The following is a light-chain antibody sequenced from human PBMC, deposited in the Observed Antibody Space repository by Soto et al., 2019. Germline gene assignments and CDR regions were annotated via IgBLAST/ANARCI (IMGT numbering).Light chain of an antibody. V-gene: IGLV1-44*01. J-gene: IGLJ3*02. CDR2: SNA. CDR1: GSNIGENA. Sequence: QSVLTQPPSASGTPGQTVTISCSGSGSNIGENAVNWYQHLPGTAPQLLIYSNALRPSGVPHRFSGSKSGTAGSLAISGLQSEDEAHYYCAAWDDSLKAMLFGGGTQL. CDR3: AAWDDSLKAML.